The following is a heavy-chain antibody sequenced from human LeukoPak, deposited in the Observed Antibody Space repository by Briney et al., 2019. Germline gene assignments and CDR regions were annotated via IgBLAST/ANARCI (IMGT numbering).Heavy chain of an antibody. V-gene: IGHV4-38-2*02. CDR3: ARFTSGIYDY. Sequence: SETLSLTCTVSGVSISSYYWSWIRQPPGKGLEWIGSIYHRGSTYYNPSLQSRVTILVDTSKNQFSLKLNSVTAADTAVYFCARFTSGIYDYWGQGTLVTVPS. D-gene: IGHD1-26*01. J-gene: IGHJ4*02. CDR2: IYHRGST. CDR1: GVSISSYY.